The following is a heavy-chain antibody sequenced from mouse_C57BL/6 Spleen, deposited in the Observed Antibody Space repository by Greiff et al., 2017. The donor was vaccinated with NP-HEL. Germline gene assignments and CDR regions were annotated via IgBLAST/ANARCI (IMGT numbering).Heavy chain of an antibody. CDR1: GYTFTSYW. CDR3: ADHSSGYVGNAMDY. J-gene: IGHJ4*01. V-gene: IGHV1-50*01. Sequence: QVQLQQSGAELVKPGASVKLSCKASGYTFTSYWMQWVKQRPGQGLEWIGEIDPSDSYTNYNQKFKGKATLTVDTSSSTAYMQLSSLTSEDSAVYYCADHSSGYVGNAMDYWGQGTSVTVSS. D-gene: IGHD3-2*02. CDR2: IDPSDSYT.